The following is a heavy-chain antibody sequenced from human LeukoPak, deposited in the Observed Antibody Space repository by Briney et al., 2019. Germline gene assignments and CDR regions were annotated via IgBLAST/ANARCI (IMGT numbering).Heavy chain of an antibody. CDR2: INSDGSST. D-gene: IGHD1-26*01. CDR1: GSTFSSYW. CDR3: AKDSSVGDYVDY. V-gene: IGHV3-74*01. Sequence: GGSLRLSCAASGSTFSSYWMHWVRQAPGKGLVWVSRINSDGSSTSYADSVKGRFTISRDNAKNTLYLQMNSLRAEDTAVYYCAKDSSVGDYVDYWGQGTLVTVSS. J-gene: IGHJ4*02.